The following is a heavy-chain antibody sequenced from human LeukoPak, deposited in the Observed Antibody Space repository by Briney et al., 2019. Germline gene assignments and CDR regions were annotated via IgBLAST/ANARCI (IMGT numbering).Heavy chain of an antibody. Sequence: SETLSLTCAVYGGSFSGYYWSWIRQPPGKGLEWIGEINHSGSTNYNPSLKSRVTISVDTSKNQFSLKLSSVTAADTAVYYCXRAGYYXSSGYYPLWGQGTLVTVSS. D-gene: IGHD3-22*01. V-gene: IGHV4-34*01. CDR2: INHSGST. CDR3: XRAGYYXSSGYYPL. CDR1: GGSFSGYY. J-gene: IGHJ4*02.